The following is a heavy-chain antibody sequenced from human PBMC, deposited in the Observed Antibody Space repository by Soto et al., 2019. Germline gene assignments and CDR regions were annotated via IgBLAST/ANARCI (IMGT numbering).Heavy chain of an antibody. V-gene: IGHV4-31*03. Sequence: SETLSLTCTVSGDSISGGASFWSWIRQPPGKGLEWIANAYYSGSSYYNPSLKSRLTISVDTTKNQFSLQLKSMTAADTAVYYCAKLSCTSSTCYFPGWFDPWGQGTLVTVSS. D-gene: IGHD2-2*01. CDR3: AKLSCTSSTCYFPGWFDP. CDR1: GDSISGGASF. J-gene: IGHJ5*02. CDR2: AYYSGSS.